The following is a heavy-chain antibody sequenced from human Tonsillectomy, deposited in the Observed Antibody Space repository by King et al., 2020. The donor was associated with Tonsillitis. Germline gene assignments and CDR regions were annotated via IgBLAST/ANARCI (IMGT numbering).Heavy chain of an antibody. D-gene: IGHD2-15*01. V-gene: IGHV4-34*01. J-gene: IGHJ4*02. CDR3: AMGRGLVGKGVDD. CDR2: INHSGSP. Sequence: VQLQQWGAGLLKPSETLSLTCAVYVGSFSGYYWSWIRQPPGKGLEWIGEINHSGSPSYNPSLKSRVTISVDTSKNQFSLRLSSVTAADTAGYYCAMGRGLVGKGVDDWGQGTLVTGAS. CDR1: VGSFSGYY.